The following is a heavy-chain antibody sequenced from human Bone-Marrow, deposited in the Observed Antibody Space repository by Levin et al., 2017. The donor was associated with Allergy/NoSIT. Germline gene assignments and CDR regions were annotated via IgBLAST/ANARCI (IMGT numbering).Heavy chain of an antibody. CDR1: GFSLSDIGVA. V-gene: IGHV2-5*02. CDR2: IYWDDDK. CDR3: AHRGLAAEGEDKFNFFGP. Sequence: SGPTLVKPTQTLTLTCTFSGFSLSDIGVAVGWIRQSPGKALECLALIYWDDDKRYSPSLKSRLTITKDTSKNQVVLTMSNMDPVDTATYFCAHRGLAAEGEDKFNFFGPWGQGTLVTVSS. J-gene: IGHJ5*02. D-gene: IGHD6-13*01.